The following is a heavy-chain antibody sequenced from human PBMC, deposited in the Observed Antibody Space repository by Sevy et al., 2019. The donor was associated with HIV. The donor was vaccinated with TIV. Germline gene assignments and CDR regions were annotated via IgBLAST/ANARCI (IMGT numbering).Heavy chain of an antibody. CDR2: ISSGSSYI. J-gene: IGHJ4*02. D-gene: IGHD3-22*01. Sequence: GGSLRLSCAASGFTFSNYDMNWVRQAPGKGLEWVSYISSGSSYIYYADSLKGRVTISRDNANNSLFLQLNSLRAEDTAVYYCARALDYYDTGGVYYWGQGALVTVSS. CDR1: GFTFSNYD. CDR3: ARALDYYDTGGVYY. V-gene: IGHV3-21*01.